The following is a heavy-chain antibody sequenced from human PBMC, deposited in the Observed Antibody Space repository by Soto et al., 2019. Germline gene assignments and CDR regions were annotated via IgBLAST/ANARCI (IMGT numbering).Heavy chain of an antibody. J-gene: IGHJ5*02. CDR2: ISGFNDDT. CDR1: GYTFTSYG. D-gene: IGHD3-10*01. CDR3: ARSGSYYPARNWFGP. V-gene: IGHV1-18*01. Sequence: QIELVQSGAEMKNPGASVKVSCKASGYTFTSYGISWVRQAPGQGLEWMGWISGFNDDTNLAQRFQGRITVTKDTPTRTAYMELRSLKSDDTAVYYGARSGSYYPARNWFGPWGQGTLVTVSS.